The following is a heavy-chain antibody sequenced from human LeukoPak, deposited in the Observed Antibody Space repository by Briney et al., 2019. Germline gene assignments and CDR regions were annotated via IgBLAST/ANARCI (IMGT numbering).Heavy chain of an antibody. CDR1: GFTFDDYG. CDR2: INNDGSDT. Sequence: QPGGSLRLSCAASGFTFDDYGMSWVRHAPGKGLEWVSRINNDGSDTTYADSVKGRFTVSRDNAKNTLYVEMNSLRADDTAVYYCARGLRGPDYWGQGTLVTVSS. D-gene: IGHD3-10*01. V-gene: IGHV3-74*01. J-gene: IGHJ4*02. CDR3: ARGLRGPDY.